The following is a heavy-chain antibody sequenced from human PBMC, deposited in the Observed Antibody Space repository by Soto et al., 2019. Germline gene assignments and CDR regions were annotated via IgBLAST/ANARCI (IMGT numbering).Heavy chain of an antibody. CDR1: GFTFSSYA. D-gene: IGHD2-2*01. J-gene: IGHJ4*02. CDR2: ISGSGGST. CDR3: AKDREGNCSSTSCYLYQGYYFDY. Sequence: GGSLRLSCAASGFTFSSYAMSWVRQAPGKGLEWVSAISGSGGSTYYADSVKGRFTISRDNSKNTLYLQMNSLRAEDTAVYYCAKDREGNCSSTSCYLYQGYYFDYWGQGTLVTVSS. V-gene: IGHV3-23*01.